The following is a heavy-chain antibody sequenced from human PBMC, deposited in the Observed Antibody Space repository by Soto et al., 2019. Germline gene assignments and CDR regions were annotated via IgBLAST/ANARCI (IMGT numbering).Heavy chain of an antibody. CDR2: IIPIFGTA. D-gene: IGHD3-22*01. CDR3: ARDGYYYDSSGYEDLDAFDI. Sequence: SVKLACKAAGCANSSYASSWGLLAPEQGLEWMGGIIPIFGTANYAQKFQGRVTITADESTSTAYMGLSSLRSEDTAVYYCARDGYYYDSSGYEDLDAFDIWGQGTMVTVSS. J-gene: IGHJ3*02. CDR1: GCANSSYA. V-gene: IGHV1-69*13.